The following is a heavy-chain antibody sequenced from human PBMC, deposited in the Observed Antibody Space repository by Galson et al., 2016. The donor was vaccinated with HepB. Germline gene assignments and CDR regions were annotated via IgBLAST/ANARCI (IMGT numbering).Heavy chain of an antibody. D-gene: IGHD7-27*01. CDR1: GFSFDDYA. Sequence: SLRLSCAASGFSFDDYAMHWVRQAPAKGLEWVAAVAYDGSNKYYTDSVRGRFAISRDNSKTTLYLQMDSLRTEDTAVYYCAKSLGVRGDYFDYWGQGTLVTVSS. V-gene: IGHV3-30*18. J-gene: IGHJ4*02. CDR3: AKSLGVRGDYFDY. CDR2: VAYDGSNK.